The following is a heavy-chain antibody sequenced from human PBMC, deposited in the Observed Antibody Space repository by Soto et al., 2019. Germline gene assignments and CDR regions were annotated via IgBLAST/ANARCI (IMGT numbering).Heavy chain of an antibody. Sequence: QVRLVQSGAEVKKPGSSVKVSCKASGGTFSSYAISWVRQAPGQGLEWMGGIIPIFGTANYAQKFQGRVTITADESTTTAYMELSSLRSEDTAVYYCARDRKRYYDSSGYGYYYYGMDVWGQGTTVTVSS. V-gene: IGHV1-69*01. CDR1: GGTFSSYA. D-gene: IGHD3-22*01. CDR2: IIPIFGTA. J-gene: IGHJ6*02. CDR3: ARDRKRYYDSSGYGYYYYGMDV.